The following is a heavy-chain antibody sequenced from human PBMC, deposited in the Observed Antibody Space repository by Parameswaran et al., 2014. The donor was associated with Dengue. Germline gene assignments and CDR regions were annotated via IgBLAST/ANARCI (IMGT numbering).Heavy chain of an antibody. CDR2: ISGSGGST. Sequence: WIRQPPGKGLEWVSAISGSGGSTYYADSVKGRFTISRDNSKNTLYLQMNSLRAEDTAVYYCAKGPEVPYMYYYYYGMDVWGQGTTVTVSS. V-gene: IGHV3-23*01. J-gene: IGHJ6*02. CDR3: AKGPEVPYMYYYYYGMDV. D-gene: IGHD3-16*01.